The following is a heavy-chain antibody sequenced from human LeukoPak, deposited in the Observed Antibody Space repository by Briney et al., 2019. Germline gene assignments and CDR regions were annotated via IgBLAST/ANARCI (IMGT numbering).Heavy chain of an antibody. Sequence: NSSETLSLTCTVSGGSISSYYWSWIRQPPGKGLEWIGYIYYSGSANYNPSLKSRVTISVDTSKNQFSLKLTSVTAADTAVYYCSRHNRDYPHSWFDPWGQGTLVTVSS. CDR1: GGSISSYY. CDR3: SRHNRDYPHSWFDP. CDR2: IYYSGSA. J-gene: IGHJ5*02. V-gene: IGHV4-59*08. D-gene: IGHD4-17*01.